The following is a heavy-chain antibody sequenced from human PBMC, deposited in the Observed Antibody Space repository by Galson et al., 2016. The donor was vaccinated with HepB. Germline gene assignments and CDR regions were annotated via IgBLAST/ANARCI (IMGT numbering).Heavy chain of an antibody. Sequence: SLRLSCAASGLTFGSYAMSWVRQAPGKGLEWVSGISASGDSTTYADSVKGRFTISRDNSKNMLYLQMNSLRAEDTAVYYCARDLRGMIRFFDWSTHFDSWGQGTLVTVSS. CDR1: GLTFGSYA. CDR3: ARDLRGMIRFFDWSTHFDS. V-gene: IGHV3-23*01. CDR2: ISASGDST. D-gene: IGHD3-9*01. J-gene: IGHJ4*02.